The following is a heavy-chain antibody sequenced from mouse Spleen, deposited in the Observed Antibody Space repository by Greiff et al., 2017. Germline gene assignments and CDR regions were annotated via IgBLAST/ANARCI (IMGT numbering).Heavy chain of an antibody. CDR1: GYTFTDYE. CDR3: ARFITTVEGASYFDY. J-gene: IGHJ2*01. V-gene: IGHV1-15*01. Sequence: QVQLQQSGAELVRPGASVTLSCKASGYTFTDYEMHWVKQTPVHGLEWIGAIDPETGGTAYNQKFKGKAILTADKSSSTAYMQLSSLTSEDSAVYYCARFITTVEGASYFDYWGQGTTLTVSS. D-gene: IGHD1-1*01. CDR2: IDPETGGT.